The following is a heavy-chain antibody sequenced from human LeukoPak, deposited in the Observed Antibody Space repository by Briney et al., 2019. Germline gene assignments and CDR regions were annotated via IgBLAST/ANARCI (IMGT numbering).Heavy chain of an antibody. CDR1: GGSISSSNYY. V-gene: IGHV4-39*07. D-gene: IGHD3-16*02. CDR3: ARGYDYVWGSYRYKNYFDY. CDR2: IFYSGRT. J-gene: IGHJ4*02. Sequence: KPSETLSLTCTVSGGSISSSNYYWGWIRQPPGKGLEWIGNIFYSGRTYFNPSLKSRVTISVDTSKNQFSLKLSSVTAADTAVYYCARGYDYVWGSYRYKNYFDYWGQGTLVTVSS.